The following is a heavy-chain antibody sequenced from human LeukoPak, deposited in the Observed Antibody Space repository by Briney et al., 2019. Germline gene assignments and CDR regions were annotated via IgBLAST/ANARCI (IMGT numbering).Heavy chain of an antibody. D-gene: IGHD3-22*01. J-gene: IGHJ1*01. CDR3: ATGPYYYDSSGYSGHFQH. CDR2: ISGSGGST. V-gene: IGHV3-23*01. Sequence: GGSLRLSCAASGFTFSSYAMSWVRQAPGKGLEWVSAISGSGGSTHYADSVKGRFTISRDNSKNTLYLQMNSLRAEDTAVYYCATGPYYYDSSGYSGHFQHWGQGTLVTVSS. CDR1: GFTFSSYA.